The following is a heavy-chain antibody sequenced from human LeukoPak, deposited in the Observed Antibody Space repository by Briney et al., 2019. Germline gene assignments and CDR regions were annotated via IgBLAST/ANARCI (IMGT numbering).Heavy chain of an antibody. CDR3: ARLDIFRGYSGYDSVYFDY. Sequence: SETLSLTCTVSGGSISSGGYYWSWIRQDPGKGLEWIGYIYYSGSTHYNPSLKSRVTISVDTSKNQFSLKLSSVTAADTAVYYCARLDIFRGYSGYDSVYFDYWGQGTLVTVSS. V-gene: IGHV4-31*03. CDR2: IYYSGST. J-gene: IGHJ4*02. D-gene: IGHD5-12*01. CDR1: GGSISSGGYY.